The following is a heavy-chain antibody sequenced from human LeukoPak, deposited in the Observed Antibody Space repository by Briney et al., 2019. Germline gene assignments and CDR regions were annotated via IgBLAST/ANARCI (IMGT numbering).Heavy chain of an antibody. Sequence: SETLSLTCAVYGGSFSGYYWSWIRQPPGKGLEWIGEINHSGSTNYNPSLKSRVTISVDTSKNQFSLKLSSVTAADTAVYYCARRRGNYDFWSGYYNWFDPWGQGTLVTVSS. CDR2: INHSGST. CDR1: GGSFSGYY. V-gene: IGHV4-34*01. CDR3: ARRRGNYDFWSGYYNWFDP. D-gene: IGHD3-3*01. J-gene: IGHJ5*02.